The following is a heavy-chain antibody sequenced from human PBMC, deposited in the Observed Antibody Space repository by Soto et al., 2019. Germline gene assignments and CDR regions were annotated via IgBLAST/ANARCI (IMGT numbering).Heavy chain of an antibody. CDR3: ARDLNPYYYDSSGLGGI. Sequence: GGSLRLACAASGFTFSSYSMNWVRQAPGKGLEWVSSISSSSSYIYYADSVKGRFTISRDNAKNSLYLQMNSLRAEDTAVYYCARDLNPYYYDSSGLGGIWGQGTMVTVSS. V-gene: IGHV3-21*01. D-gene: IGHD3-22*01. CDR2: ISSSSSYI. CDR1: GFTFSSYS. J-gene: IGHJ3*02.